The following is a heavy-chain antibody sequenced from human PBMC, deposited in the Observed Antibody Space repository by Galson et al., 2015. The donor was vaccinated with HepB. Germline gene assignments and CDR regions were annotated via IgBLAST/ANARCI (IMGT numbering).Heavy chain of an antibody. V-gene: IGHV2-70*11. CDR1: GFSLSTSGMC. Sequence: PALVKPTQTLTLTCTFSGFSLSTSGMCVNWIRQPPGKALEWLARIDWDDDKYYSTSLKTRLTISKDTSKNQVVLTMTNMDPVDTATYYCARTRAQYSSKGGAYNWFDPWGQGTLSPSPQ. J-gene: IGHJ5*02. D-gene: IGHD6-13*01. CDR2: IDWDDDK. CDR3: ARTRAQYSSKGGAYNWFDP.